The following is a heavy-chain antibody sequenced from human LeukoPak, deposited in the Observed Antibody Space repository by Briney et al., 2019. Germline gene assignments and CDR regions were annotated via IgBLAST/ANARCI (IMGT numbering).Heavy chain of an antibody. J-gene: IGHJ6*03. CDR3: ARGVVVVVAASTHYYYYMDV. CDR2: MNPNSGNT. Sequence: ASVKVSCKASGYTFTSYDINWVRQATGRGLEWMGWMNPNSGNTGYAQKFQGRVTMTRNTSISTAYMELSSLRSEDTAVSYCARGVVVVVAASTHYYYYMDVWGKGTTVTVSS. V-gene: IGHV1-8*01. D-gene: IGHD2-15*01. CDR1: GYTFTSYD.